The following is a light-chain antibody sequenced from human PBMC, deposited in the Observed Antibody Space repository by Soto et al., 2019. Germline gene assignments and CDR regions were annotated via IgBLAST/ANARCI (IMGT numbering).Light chain of an antibody. V-gene: IGLV2-11*01. CDR1: SSDVGGYNY. CDR2: DVT. Sequence: QFALTQPRSVSGSPGQSVAISCTGTSSDVGGYNYVSWYQQHPGKAPKLIIYDVTKRPSGVPDRFSDSSSGNTASLTISGLQAEDEADYFCCSYAGSYSYVFGTGTKVTVL. CDR3: CSYAGSYSYV. J-gene: IGLJ1*01.